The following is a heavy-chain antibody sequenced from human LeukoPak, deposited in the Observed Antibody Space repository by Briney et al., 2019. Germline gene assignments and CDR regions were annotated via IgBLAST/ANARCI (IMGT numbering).Heavy chain of an antibody. D-gene: IGHD2-15*01. V-gene: IGHV3-30*02. CDR3: AKGGIVVVVAAYYPFDY. J-gene: IGHJ4*02. CDR1: GFSFSTYG. CDR2: IRYDGSND. Sequence: GGSLRLSCAASGFSFSTYGVHWVRQAPGKRLEWVAFIRYDGSNDYYADSVKGRFTISRDNSKNTLYLQMNSLRAEDTAVYYCAKGGIVVVVAAYYPFDYWGPGTLVTVSS.